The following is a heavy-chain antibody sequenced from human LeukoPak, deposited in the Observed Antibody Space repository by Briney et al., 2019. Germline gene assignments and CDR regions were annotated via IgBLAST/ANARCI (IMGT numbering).Heavy chain of an antibody. D-gene: IGHD3-9*01. CDR3: ARDSAHYDILTGYYLYYFNY. Sequence: SETLPLTCTVSGGSISSYYWSWIRQPPGKGLEWIGYIYNSGSTNYNPSLKGRVTISVDTSKNQFSLKLTSVTAADAAVYYCARDSAHYDILTGYYLYYFNYWGQGTLVTVSS. V-gene: IGHV4-59*01. CDR2: IYNSGST. CDR1: GGSISSYY. J-gene: IGHJ4*02.